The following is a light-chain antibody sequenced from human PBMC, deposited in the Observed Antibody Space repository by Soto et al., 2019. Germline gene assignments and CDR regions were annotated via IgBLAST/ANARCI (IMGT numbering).Light chain of an antibody. J-gene: IGKJ5*01. CDR2: ATY. Sequence: DIQMTQSPSAMSASVGDRVTITCRASQGINNHLVWFQQRPGEVPKRLIFATYNFQSGVPPRFSGRGSGTEFTLTISGLQPEDFAIYYCLQHNSYPITLGQGTRLEIK. CDR3: LQHNSYPIT. V-gene: IGKV1-17*03. CDR1: QGINNH.